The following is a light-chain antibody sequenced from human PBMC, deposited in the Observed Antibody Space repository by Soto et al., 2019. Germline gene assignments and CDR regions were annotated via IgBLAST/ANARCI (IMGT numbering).Light chain of an antibody. CDR2: DAS. V-gene: IGKV3-11*01. J-gene: IGKJ4*01. CDR1: QSVSSY. CDR3: QQRSNWPVPP. Sequence: EIVLTQSPATLSLSPGERANLSCRASQSVSSYLAWYQQKPGQAPRLLIYDASNRATGIPARFSGSGSGTDFTLTISSLEPEDFAVYYCQQRSNWPVPPFAGGTNLDIK.